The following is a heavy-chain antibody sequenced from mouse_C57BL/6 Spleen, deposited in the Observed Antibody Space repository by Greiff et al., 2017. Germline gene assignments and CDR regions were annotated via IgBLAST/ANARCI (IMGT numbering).Heavy chain of an antibody. Sequence: EVMLVESGGGLVKPGGSLKLSCAASGFTFSDYGMHWVRQAPEKGLEWVAYISSGSSTIYYADTVKGRFTISRDNAKNTLFLQMTGLRSEDTAMYYCARTDPLAMDYWGQGTSVTVSS. CDR1: GFTFSDYG. CDR3: ARTDPLAMDY. V-gene: IGHV5-17*01. CDR2: ISSGSSTI. J-gene: IGHJ4*01. D-gene: IGHD6-1*01.